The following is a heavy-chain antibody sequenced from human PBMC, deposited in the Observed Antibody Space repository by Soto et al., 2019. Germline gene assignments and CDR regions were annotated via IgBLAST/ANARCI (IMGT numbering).Heavy chain of an antibody. D-gene: IGHD3-3*01. CDR1: GGSISSYY. J-gene: IGHJ5*02. V-gene: IGHV4-59*01. Sequence: QVQLQESGPGLVKPSETLSLTCTVSGGSISSYYWSWIRQPPGKGLEWIGYIYYSGSTNYNPSLKSRVTISVDTSKNQFSLKLSSVTAADTAVYYCAGGSGYYEPWGQGTLVTVSS. CDR3: AGGSGYYEP. CDR2: IYYSGST.